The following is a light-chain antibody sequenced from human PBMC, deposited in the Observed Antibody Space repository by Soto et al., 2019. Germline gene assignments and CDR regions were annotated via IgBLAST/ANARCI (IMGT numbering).Light chain of an antibody. CDR2: DVS. CDR1: SSDVGAYNY. Sequence: QSALTQPASVSGSPGQSITISCTGTSSDVGAYNYVSWYQQHPGKAPKLMIYDVSNRPSGVSNRFSGSKSGNTASLTISGLQAEDEADYYCRSYTSSSTWVFGGGTKVTVL. J-gene: IGLJ3*02. V-gene: IGLV2-14*01. CDR3: RSYTSSSTWV.